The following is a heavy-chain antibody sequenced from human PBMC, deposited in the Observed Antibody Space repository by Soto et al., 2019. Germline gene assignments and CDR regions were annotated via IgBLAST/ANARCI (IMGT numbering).Heavy chain of an antibody. CDR2: ISPYKGNT. D-gene: IGHD3-10*01. CDR1: GYTFSSIG. V-gene: IGHV1-18*01. CDR3: ARDLDASGSYYTDY. J-gene: IGHJ4*02. Sequence: QIQLVQSGAEVKKPGASVKVSCKASGYTFSSIGIRWVRQAHAQGLEWMGWISPYKGNTHYAQGLQRRVTKPTDTSTSTAVMELRSLRSDDTGVYYCARDLDASGSYYTDYWGQGTLVNVSS.